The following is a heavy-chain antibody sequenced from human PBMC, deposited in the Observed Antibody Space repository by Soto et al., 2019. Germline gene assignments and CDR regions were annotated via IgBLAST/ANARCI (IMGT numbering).Heavy chain of an antibody. Sequence: QVQLVQSGAEVKKPGSSVKVSCKASGGTFSSYAISWVRQAPGQGLEWMGGIIPIFGTANYAQKFQGRVTITADESTSTAYMELSSLRSEDTAVYYCARSIVVVVAATPVYYYYGMDVRGQGTTVNVSS. CDR2: IIPIFGTA. D-gene: IGHD2-15*01. J-gene: IGHJ6*02. V-gene: IGHV1-69*01. CDR1: GGTFSSYA. CDR3: ARSIVVVVAATPVYYYYGMDV.